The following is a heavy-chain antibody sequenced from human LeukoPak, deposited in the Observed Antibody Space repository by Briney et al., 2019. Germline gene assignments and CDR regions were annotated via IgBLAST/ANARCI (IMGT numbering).Heavy chain of an antibody. CDR2: INHSGST. Sequence: SETLSLTCAVYGGSFSGYYWSWIRQPPGKGLEWIGEINHSGSTDYNPSLKSRVTISVDTSKNQFSLKLSSVTAADTAVYYCARSGYGYGLDYWGQGTLVTVSS. CDR1: GGSFSGYY. J-gene: IGHJ4*02. D-gene: IGHD5-18*01. V-gene: IGHV4-34*01. CDR3: ARSGYGYGLDY.